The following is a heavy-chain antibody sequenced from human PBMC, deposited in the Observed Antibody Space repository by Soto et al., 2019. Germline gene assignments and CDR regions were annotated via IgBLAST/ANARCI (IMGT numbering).Heavy chain of an antibody. J-gene: IGHJ6*02. CDR3: ARAPLYYYYGMDV. V-gene: IGHV4-30-4*01. CDR2: IYYSGST. CDR1: GGSISSGDYY. Sequence: PSETLSLTCTVSGGSISSGDYYWSWIRQPPGKGLEWIGYIYYSGSTYYNPSLKSRVTISVDTSKNQFSLKLSSVTAADTAVYYCARAPLYYYYGMDVWGQGTTVTVSS.